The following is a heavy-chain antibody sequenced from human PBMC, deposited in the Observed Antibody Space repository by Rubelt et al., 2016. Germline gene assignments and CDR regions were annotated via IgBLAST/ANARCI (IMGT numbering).Heavy chain of an antibody. CDR3: ARVIVLVSAATPRWFDP. Sequence: QLQLQESGPGLVKPSETLSLTCTVSGGSISSSSYYWGWIRQPPGKGLEWIGEINHSGSTNYNPSLKRRGTISVATSKNRCSLKLSSVTAADTALYYCARVIVLVSAATPRWFDPWGQGILVTVSS. CDR2: INHSGST. CDR1: GGSISSSSYY. D-gene: IGHD2-2*01. V-gene: IGHV4-39*02. J-gene: IGHJ5*02.